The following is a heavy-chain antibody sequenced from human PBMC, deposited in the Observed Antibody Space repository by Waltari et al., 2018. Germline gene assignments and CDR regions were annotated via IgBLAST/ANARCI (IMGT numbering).Heavy chain of an antibody. J-gene: IGHJ4*02. CDR3: AKVLQQWELPGNYFDY. CDR1: GFTFSRYG. Sequence: QVQLVESGGGVVQPGRSLRLSCAASGFTFSRYGIHWVRQAPGKGLEWVAVISYDGSNTYYADSVKGRFTISRDNSKNTLYLQMNSRRTEDTAVYYRAKVLQQWELPGNYFDYWGQGTLVTVSS. D-gene: IGHD6-19*01. CDR2: ISYDGSNT. V-gene: IGHV3-30*18.